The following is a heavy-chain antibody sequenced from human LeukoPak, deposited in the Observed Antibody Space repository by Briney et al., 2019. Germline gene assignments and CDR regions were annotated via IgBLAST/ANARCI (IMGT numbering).Heavy chain of an antibody. CDR2: IYYSGNT. V-gene: IGHV4-39*07. CDR3: ARDPHYYYMDV. CDR1: GVSISSSNSY. Sequence: SETLSLTCTVSGVSISSSNSYWGWIRQPPGKGLEWIGSIYYSGNTNYNPSLKSRVTMSVDTSKNQFSLKLSSVTAADTAVYYCARDPHYYYMDVWGKGTTVTISS. J-gene: IGHJ6*03.